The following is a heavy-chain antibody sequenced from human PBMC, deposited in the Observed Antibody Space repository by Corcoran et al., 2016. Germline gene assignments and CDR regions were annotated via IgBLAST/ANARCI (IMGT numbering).Heavy chain of an antibody. Sequence: EVQLVESGGGLVQPGGSLRLSCAASGFTFSSYWITWVRQAPGKGLEWVANIKYDGSEKYYVDSVKGRFTISRDNAKNTLYLQMNSLRAEDTAVYYCARDWSFWSGGERPYYYYGMDVWGQGTTVTVSS. V-gene: IGHV3-7*03. J-gene: IGHJ6*02. CDR2: IKYDGSEK. CDR1: GFTFSSYW. CDR3: ARDWSFWSGGERPYYYYGMDV. D-gene: IGHD3-3*01.